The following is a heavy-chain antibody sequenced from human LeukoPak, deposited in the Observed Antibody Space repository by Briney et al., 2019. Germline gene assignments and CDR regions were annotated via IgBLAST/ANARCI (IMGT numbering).Heavy chain of an antibody. CDR1: GGSISSSSYY. V-gene: IGHV4-39*07. CDR3: ATGPSLRYFDWLLQS. D-gene: IGHD3-9*01. J-gene: IGHJ1*01. CDR2: IYYSGST. Sequence: SETLSLTCTVSGGSISSSSYYWGWIRQPPGKGLEWIGSIYYSGSTYYNPSLKSRVTISVDTSKNQFSLKLSSVTAADTAVYYCATGPSLRYFDWLLQSWGQGTLVTVSS.